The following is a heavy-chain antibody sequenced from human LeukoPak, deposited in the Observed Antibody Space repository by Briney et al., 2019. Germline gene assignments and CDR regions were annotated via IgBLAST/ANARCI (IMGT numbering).Heavy chain of an antibody. D-gene: IGHD3-22*01. V-gene: IGHV4-39*01. CDR3: ARRGYDSSGYYYAY. J-gene: IGHJ4*02. Sequence: KASETLSLTCTGSGGSISSSSYYWGWIRQPPGKGLEWIGSIYYSGSTYYNPSLKSRVTISVDTSKNQFSLKLSSVTAADTAVYYCARRGYDSSGYYYAYWGQGTLVTVSS. CDR2: IYYSGST. CDR1: GGSISSSSYY.